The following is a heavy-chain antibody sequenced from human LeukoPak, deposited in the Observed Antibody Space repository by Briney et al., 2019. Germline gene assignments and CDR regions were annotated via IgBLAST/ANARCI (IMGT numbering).Heavy chain of an antibody. J-gene: IGHJ6*03. V-gene: IGHV3-21*01. CDR3: AKDGTAHYYYYMDV. D-gene: IGHD6-25*01. CDR2: ISSSSSYI. Sequence: GGSLRLSCAASGFTFSSYSMNWVRQAPGKGLEWVSCISSSSSYIYYADSVKGRFTISRDNSKNTLYLQMNSLRAEDTAVYYCAKDGTAHYYYYMDVWGKGTTVTISS. CDR1: GFTFSSYS.